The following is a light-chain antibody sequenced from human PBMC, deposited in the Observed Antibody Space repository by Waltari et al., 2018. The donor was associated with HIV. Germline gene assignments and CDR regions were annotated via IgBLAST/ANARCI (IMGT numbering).Light chain of an antibody. J-gene: IGLJ3*02. V-gene: IGLV1-40*01. CDR3: QSYDSSLGGWV. Sequence: QSVLTQPPSVSGAPRQRVTISSSGSSSTLGAGYYIHWYQQLPGTAPRLLIYGNTNRPAGVPDRFSGSKSGTSVSLAITGLQAEDEADYYCQSYDSSLGGWVFGGGTKLTVV. CDR1: SSTLGAGYY. CDR2: GNT.